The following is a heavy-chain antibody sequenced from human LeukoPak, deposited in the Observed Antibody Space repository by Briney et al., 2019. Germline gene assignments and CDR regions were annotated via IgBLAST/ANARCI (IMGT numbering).Heavy chain of an antibody. V-gene: IGHV3-30*02. CDR2: IQSDGSDV. D-gene: IGHD3-10*01. CDR1: GITFSNYA. CDR3: AKDGLTYGSGSYFDY. Sequence: GGSLRLSCAMSGITFSNYAMHWVRQTPAKGLEWVSFIQSDGSDVSYADSVKGRFTISRDNSKNALYLQMNSLRAEDTAVYYCAKDGLTYGSGSYFDYWGQGALVAVSS. J-gene: IGHJ4*02.